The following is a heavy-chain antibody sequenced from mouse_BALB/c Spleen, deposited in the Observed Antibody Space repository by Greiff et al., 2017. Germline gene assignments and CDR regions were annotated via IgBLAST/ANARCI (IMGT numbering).Heavy chain of an antibody. Sequence: VKVEESGPGLVQPSQSLSITCTVSGFSLTSYGVHWVRQSPGKGLEWLGVIWSGGSTDYNAAFISRLSISKDNSKSQVFFKMNSLQANDTAIYYCARSWALAMDYWGQGTSVTVSS. CDR3: ARSWALAMDY. J-gene: IGHJ4*01. V-gene: IGHV2-2*02. D-gene: IGHD4-1*01. CDR1: GFSLTSYG. CDR2: IWSGGST.